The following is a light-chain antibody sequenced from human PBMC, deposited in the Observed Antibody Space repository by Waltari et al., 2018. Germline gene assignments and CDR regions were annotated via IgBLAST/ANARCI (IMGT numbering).Light chain of an antibody. V-gene: IGKV3D-20*01. Sequence: EIVLTQSPATLSVSPGERVTLSCEASQTITSSALAWYQQKPGLAPRLVIYDVSDRATGIPDRFSGRGSGTDFTLTISRLEPEDYAVYHGQQYSGSPLTFGGGTKVEF. CDR3: QQYSGSPLT. J-gene: IGKJ4*01. CDR1: QTITSSA. CDR2: DVS.